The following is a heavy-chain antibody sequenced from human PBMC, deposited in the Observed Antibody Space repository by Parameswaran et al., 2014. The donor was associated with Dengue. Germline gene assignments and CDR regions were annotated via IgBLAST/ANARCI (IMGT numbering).Heavy chain of an antibody. V-gene: IGHV3-48*01. D-gene: IGHD3-10*01. CDR3: ARSGAFDY. J-gene: IGHJ4*02. CDR2: ISSGSSTI. Sequence: VRQAPGKGLQWVSYISSGSSTIYYADSVKGRFTISRDNAKNSLYLQMNSLRAEDTAVYFCARSGAFDYWGQGTLVTVSS.